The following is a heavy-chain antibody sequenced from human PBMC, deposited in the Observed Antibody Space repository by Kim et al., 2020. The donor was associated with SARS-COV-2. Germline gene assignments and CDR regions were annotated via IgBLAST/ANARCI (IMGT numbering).Heavy chain of an antibody. CDR3: ARLSISGRGAYFDL. D-gene: IGHD1-26*01. J-gene: IGHJ2*01. CDR2: INHSGST. V-gene: IGHV4-34*01. Sequence: SETLSLTCAVYGGSFSGYYWSWIRQPPGKGLEWIGEINHSGSTNYNPSLKSRVTISVDTSKNQFSLKLSSVTAADTAVYYCARLSISGRGAYFDLWGRGTLVTVSS. CDR1: GGSFSGYY.